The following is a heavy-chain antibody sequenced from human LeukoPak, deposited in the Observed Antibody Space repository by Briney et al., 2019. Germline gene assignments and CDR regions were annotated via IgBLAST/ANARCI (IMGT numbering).Heavy chain of an antibody. V-gene: IGHV4-59*02. J-gene: IGHJ4*01. CDR1: CASASSHY. CDR3: ARLSSCTQGRVHDY. Sequence: SETHSPTCPLACASASSHYWSSARQPPGKGLEWIGYIYYSGSTNYNPSLKSRVTISVDTSKNQFSLRLSSVTASDTAVYYCARLSSCTQGRVHDYWRQATVVTVSS. CDR2: IYYSGST. D-gene: IGHD2-2*01.